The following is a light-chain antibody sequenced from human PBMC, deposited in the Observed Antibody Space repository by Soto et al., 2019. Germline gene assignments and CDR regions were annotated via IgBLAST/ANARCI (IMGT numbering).Light chain of an antibody. Sequence: DIPITLSPATLSAAVVDRVTISCRASQSISRWLAWYQQKPGKAPNLLIYAASTLQSGVPSRFSGGGSGTDFTLTISSLQPEDFATYYCQQVYVYPSTFGGGTKVDIK. V-gene: IGKV1-5*01. CDR2: AAS. CDR3: QQVYVYPST. CDR1: QSISRW. J-gene: IGKJ4*01.